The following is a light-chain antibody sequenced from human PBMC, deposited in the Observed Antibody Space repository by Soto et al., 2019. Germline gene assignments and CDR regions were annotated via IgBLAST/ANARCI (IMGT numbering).Light chain of an antibody. CDR3: GTWDSSLSAGEYV. V-gene: IGLV1-51*02. CDR1: SSNIGNNY. CDR2: ENN. Sequence: QSVLTQPPSVSAAPGQKVTISCSGSSSNIGNNYVSWYQQLPGTAPKLLIYENNKRPSGIPDRFSGSKSGTSATLGITGLQTGDEADYCCGTWDSSLSAGEYVFGTGTKVTVL. J-gene: IGLJ1*01.